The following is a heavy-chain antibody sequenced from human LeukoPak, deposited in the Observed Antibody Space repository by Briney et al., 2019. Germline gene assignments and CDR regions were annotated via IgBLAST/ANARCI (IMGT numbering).Heavy chain of an antibody. CDR1: GGSFSGYY. CDR3: ASRQQLRLDAFDI. Sequence: SETLSLTCAVYGGSFSGYYWSWIRQPPGKGLEWIGEINHSGSTNYNPSLKSRVTISVDTSKNQFSLKLSSVTAADTAVYYCASRQQLRLDAFDIWGQGTMVTVSS. J-gene: IGHJ3*02. D-gene: IGHD6-13*01. CDR2: INHSGST. V-gene: IGHV4-34*01.